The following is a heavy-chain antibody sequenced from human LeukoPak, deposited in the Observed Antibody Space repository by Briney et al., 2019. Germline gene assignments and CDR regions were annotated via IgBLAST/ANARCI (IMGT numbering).Heavy chain of an antibody. V-gene: IGHV3-23*01. Sequence: PGGSLRLSCAASGFTFSSYGMSWVRQAPGKGLEWVSAISGSGGSAYYADSVKGRFTISRDNSKNTLYLQMNSLRAEDTAVYYCAKDDYDILTGSIDYWGQGTLVTVSS. CDR1: GFTFSSYG. D-gene: IGHD3-9*01. CDR3: AKDDYDILTGSIDY. CDR2: ISGSGGSA. J-gene: IGHJ4*02.